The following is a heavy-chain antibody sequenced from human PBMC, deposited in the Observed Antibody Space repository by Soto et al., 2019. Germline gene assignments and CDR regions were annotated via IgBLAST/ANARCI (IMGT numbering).Heavy chain of an antibody. CDR1: GFTFRSFG. CDR3: AKDMGPSPRPPDSLDI. V-gene: IGHV3-30*18. J-gene: IGHJ3*02. D-gene: IGHD3-10*01. Sequence: QMQLAESGGNVVQPGRSLRLSCLASGFTFRSFGMHWVRQAPGKGLEWVATISHDGKKDYYADSVKGRFTVSRDNSRDTIYLEMNSVKVDDSAVYYCAKDMGPSPRPPDSLDIWDQGTVVTVSS. CDR2: ISHDGKKD.